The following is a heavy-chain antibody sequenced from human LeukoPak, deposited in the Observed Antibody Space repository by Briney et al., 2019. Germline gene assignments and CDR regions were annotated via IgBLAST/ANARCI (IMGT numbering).Heavy chain of an antibody. J-gene: IGHJ5*02. CDR1: GFTFSSYV. CDR2: ISGRGATT. CDR3: ARRTPGIAAAGATFDP. V-gene: IGHV3-23*01. D-gene: IGHD6-13*01. Sequence: PGRSLRLSCAASGFTFSSYVMHWVRQAPGKGLEWVSAISGRGATTFYADSVKGRFTISRDNSKNTLYLQMNSLRAEDTAVYYCARRTPGIAAAGATFDPWGQGTLVTVSS.